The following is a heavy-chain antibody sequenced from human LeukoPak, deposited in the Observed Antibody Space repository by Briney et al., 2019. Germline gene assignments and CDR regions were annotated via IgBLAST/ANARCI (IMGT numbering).Heavy chain of an antibody. CDR3: ARATFRLTPGGPRRPDYFDY. Sequence: PSETLSLTCTVSGGSISSSSYYWGWIRQPPGKGLEWIGSIYYSGSTYYNPSLKSRVTISVDTSKNQFSLKLSSVTAADTAVYYCARATFRLTPGGPRRPDYFDYWGQGTLVTVSS. V-gene: IGHV4-39*07. D-gene: IGHD3-16*01. CDR1: GGSISSSSYY. CDR2: IYYSGST. J-gene: IGHJ4*02.